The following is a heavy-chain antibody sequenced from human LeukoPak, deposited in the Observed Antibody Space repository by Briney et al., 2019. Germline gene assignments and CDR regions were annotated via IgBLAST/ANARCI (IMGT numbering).Heavy chain of an antibody. CDR1: GFTVNSND. D-gene: IGHD1-26*01. J-gene: IGHJ5*02. CDR2: IDSGGRT. CDR3: AKEEARWEWFDP. V-gene: IGHV3-66*01. Sequence: GGSLRLSCAASGFTVNSNDMSWVRQAPGKGLEWVSVIDSGGRTFYADSVKGRFTISRDNFKNTLDLQMNSLRVEDTAVYYCAKEEARWEWFDPWGQGTLVTVSS.